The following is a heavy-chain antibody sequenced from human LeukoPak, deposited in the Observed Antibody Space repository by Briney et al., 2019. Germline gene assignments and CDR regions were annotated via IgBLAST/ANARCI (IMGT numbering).Heavy chain of an antibody. CDR3: ARERCTTTTCYFDY. V-gene: IGHV4-59*01. D-gene: IGHD2-2*01. Sequence: SETLSLTCTVSGGSISGYYWNWIRQPPGKGLGWIAFIDYSGNTNYNPSLKSRVTISVDTSKNQFSLKLSSVTAADTAVYYCARERCTTTTCYFDYWGQGTLVTVSS. J-gene: IGHJ4*02. CDR2: IDYSGNT. CDR1: GGSISGYY.